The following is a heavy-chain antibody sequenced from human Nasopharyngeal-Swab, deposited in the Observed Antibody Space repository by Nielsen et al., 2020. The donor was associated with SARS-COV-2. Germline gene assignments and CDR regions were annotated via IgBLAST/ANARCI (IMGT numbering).Heavy chain of an antibody. V-gene: IGHV4-39*07. Sequence: GSLRLSCTVSGGSISSSSYYWGWIRQPPGKGLEWIGEINHSGSTNYNPSLKSRVTISVDTSKNQFSLKLSSVTAADTAVYYCARWVAAAGTSHWGQGTLVTVSS. CDR2: INHSGST. J-gene: IGHJ4*02. CDR1: GGSISSSSYY. D-gene: IGHD6-13*01. CDR3: ARWVAAAGTSH.